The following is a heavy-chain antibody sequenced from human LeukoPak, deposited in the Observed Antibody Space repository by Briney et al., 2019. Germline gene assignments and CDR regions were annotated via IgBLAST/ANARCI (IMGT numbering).Heavy chain of an antibody. CDR3: ARDQDDFWSGSMGGRAFDI. V-gene: IGHV1-3*01. CDR1: GYTFTNYA. D-gene: IGHD3-3*01. J-gene: IGHJ3*02. CDR2: INAGNGNT. Sequence: ASVKVSCKASGYTFTNYAMHWVRQAPGQRLEWMGWINAGNGNTKHSQKFQGRVTMTTDTSTSTAYMELRSLRSDDTAVYYCARDQDDFWSGSMGGRAFDIWGQGTMVTVSS.